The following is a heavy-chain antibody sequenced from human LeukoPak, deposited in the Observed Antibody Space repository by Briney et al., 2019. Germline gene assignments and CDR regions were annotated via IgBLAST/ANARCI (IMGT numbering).Heavy chain of an antibody. CDR1: GGSFSGYY. J-gene: IGHJ4*02. CDR3: ARSHYDFWSGYSY. CDR2: INHSGST. Sequence: PSETLSLTCAVYGGSFSGYYWSWIRQPPGKGLEWIGEINHSGSTNYNPSLKSRVTISVDTSKNQFSLKLSSVTAADTAVYYCARSHYDFWSGYSYWGQGTLVTVSS. D-gene: IGHD3-3*01. V-gene: IGHV4-34*01.